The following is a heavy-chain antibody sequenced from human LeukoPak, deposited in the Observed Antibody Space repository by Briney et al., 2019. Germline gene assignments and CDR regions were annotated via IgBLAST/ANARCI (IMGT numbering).Heavy chain of an antibody. D-gene: IGHD3-10*01. CDR2: INPSGGST. Sequence: ASVTVSCKASGYTFTSYYMHWVRQAPGQGLEWMGIINPSGGSTSYAQKFQGRVTMTRDTSISTAYMELSRLRSDDTAVYYCARAYYYGSGDYYFDYWGQGTLVTVSS. V-gene: IGHV1-46*01. CDR1: GYTFTSYY. J-gene: IGHJ4*02. CDR3: ARAYYYGSGDYYFDY.